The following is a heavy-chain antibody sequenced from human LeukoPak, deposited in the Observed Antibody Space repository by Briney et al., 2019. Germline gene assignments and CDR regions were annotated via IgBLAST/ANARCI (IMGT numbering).Heavy chain of an antibody. Sequence: GGSLRLSCAASGVTFSNYWMHWVRRAPGKGLVWVSRINGDGSIKTYADSVRGRFTISRDNAKNTLYLQMNSLRAEDTAVYYCAKNGYSSGWYLSYFDYWGQGTLVTVSS. D-gene: IGHD6-19*01. J-gene: IGHJ4*02. V-gene: IGHV3-74*01. CDR1: GVTFSNYW. CDR3: AKNGYSSGWYLSYFDY. CDR2: INGDGSIK.